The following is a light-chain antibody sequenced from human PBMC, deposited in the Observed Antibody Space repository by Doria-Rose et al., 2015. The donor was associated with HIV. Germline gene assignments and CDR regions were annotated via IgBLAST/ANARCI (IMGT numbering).Light chain of an antibody. V-gene: IGKV2-28*01. CDR2: LGS. Sequence: TQPPLSLPVTPGEPASTSCRSSQSLLHSNGYNYLDWYLQKPGQSPQLLIYLGSNRASGVPDRFSGSGSGTDFTLKISRVEAEDVGVYYCMQALQTPRTFGQGTKVEIK. J-gene: IGKJ1*01. CDR3: MQALQTPRT. CDR1: QSLLHSNGYNY.